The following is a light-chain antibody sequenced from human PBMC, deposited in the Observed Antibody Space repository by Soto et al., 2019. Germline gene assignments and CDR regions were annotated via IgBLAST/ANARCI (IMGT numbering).Light chain of an antibody. CDR1: QGISNY. Sequence: DIQMTQSPSSLSASVGDRVTITCRASQGISNYLAWYQQKPGKVPKLLIFAASTLQSGVPSRFSGSGSGTDFTLTITSLQPEDVATYYCQKYNSAPPVTFGGGTKVEIK. CDR2: AAS. J-gene: IGKJ4*01. V-gene: IGKV1-27*01. CDR3: QKYNSAPPVT.